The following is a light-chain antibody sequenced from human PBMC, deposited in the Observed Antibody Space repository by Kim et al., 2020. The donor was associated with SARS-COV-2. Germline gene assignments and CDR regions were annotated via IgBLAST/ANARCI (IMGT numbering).Light chain of an antibody. CDR2: RNN. J-gene: IGLJ2*01. Sequence: GQRVTISCSGSSSNIGSNYVYWYQQLPGTAPKPLIYRNNQRPSGVPDRFSGSKSGTSASLAISGLRSEDEAYYYCAAWDDSLSGVVFGGGTQLTVL. CDR1: SSNIGSNY. CDR3: AAWDDSLSGVV. V-gene: IGLV1-47*01.